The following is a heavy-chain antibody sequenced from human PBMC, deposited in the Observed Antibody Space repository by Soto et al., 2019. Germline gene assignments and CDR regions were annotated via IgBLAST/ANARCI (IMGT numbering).Heavy chain of an antibody. J-gene: IGHJ6*02. CDR1: GFTFSNAW. CDR3: TTDPAWYSSSWYFDYYYYGMDV. Sequence: EVQLVESGGGLVKPGGSLRLSCAASGFTFSNAWMNWVRQAPGKGLEWVGRIKSKTDGGTTDYAAPVKGRFTISRDDSKNTLYLQMNSLKTEDTAVYYCTTDPAWYSSSWYFDYYYYGMDVWGQGTTVTVSS. D-gene: IGHD6-13*01. CDR2: IKSKTDGGTT. V-gene: IGHV3-15*07.